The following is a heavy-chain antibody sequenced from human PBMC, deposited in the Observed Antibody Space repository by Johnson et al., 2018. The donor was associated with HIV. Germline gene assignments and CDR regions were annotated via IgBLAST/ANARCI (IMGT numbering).Heavy chain of an antibody. D-gene: IGHD1-26*01. Sequence: QVQLVESGGGVVQPGGSLRLSCAASGFTFSSYGMHWVRQAPGKGLEWVAVISYDGSKKYYAESVKGRFTISRDNSKTTLYLQMNSLSAEDTALYYCVKDVLRASGRYDEGGFDIWGQGTMVTVSS. CDR1: GFTFSSYG. V-gene: IGHV3-30*19. J-gene: IGHJ3*02. CDR3: VKDVLRASGRYDEGGFDI. CDR2: ISYDGSKK.